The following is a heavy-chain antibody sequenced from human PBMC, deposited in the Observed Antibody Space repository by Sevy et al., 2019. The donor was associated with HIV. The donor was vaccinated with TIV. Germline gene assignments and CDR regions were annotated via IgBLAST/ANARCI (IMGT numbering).Heavy chain of an antibody. Sequence: GGSLRLSCAASGFTFSSYSMNWVRQAPGKGLEWVSYISSSSSTIYYADSVKGRFTISRDNAKNSLYLQMNSLRDEDTAVYYCARDRTGTTTDSRDAFDIWGQGTMVTVSS. CDR3: ARDRTGTTTDSRDAFDI. CDR1: GFTFSSYS. J-gene: IGHJ3*02. CDR2: ISSSSSTI. D-gene: IGHD1-7*01. V-gene: IGHV3-48*02.